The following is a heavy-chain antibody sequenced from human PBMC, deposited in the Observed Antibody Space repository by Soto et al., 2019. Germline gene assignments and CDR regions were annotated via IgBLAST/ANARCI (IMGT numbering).Heavy chain of an antibody. D-gene: IGHD1-26*01. Sequence: GASVKVSCKASGGTFSSYAISWVRQAPGQGLEWMGGIIPIFGTANYAQKFQGRVTITADASTSTAYMELSRLRSEDTAVYYCARGGATAEYYFDYWGQGTLVTVAS. CDR1: GGTFSSYA. CDR3: ARGGATAEYYFDY. CDR2: IIPIFGTA. J-gene: IGHJ4*02. V-gene: IGHV1-69*13.